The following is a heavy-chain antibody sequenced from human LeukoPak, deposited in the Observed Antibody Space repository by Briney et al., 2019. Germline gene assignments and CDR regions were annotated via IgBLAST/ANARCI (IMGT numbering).Heavy chain of an antibody. V-gene: IGHV4-34*12. CDR1: GGSFSGYY. J-gene: IGHJ5*02. CDR2: IIHSGGT. Sequence: PSETLSFTCAVYGGSFSGYYWSWIGQPPGKGREWMGKIIHSGGTNYNPSLKSGVTISADTSNNKFSLKRSSVTAADTAVYYCARHERLWWQQLVLGWFDPWGQGTLVTVSS. D-gene: IGHD6-13*01. CDR3: ARHERLWWQQLVLGWFDP.